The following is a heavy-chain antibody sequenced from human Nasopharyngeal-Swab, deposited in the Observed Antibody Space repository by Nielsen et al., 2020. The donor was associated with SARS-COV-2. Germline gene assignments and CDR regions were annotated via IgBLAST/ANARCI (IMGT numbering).Heavy chain of an antibody. V-gene: IGHV4-39*07. D-gene: IGHD3-3*01. CDR2: IYYSGST. Sequence: RQAPGKGLEWIGSIYYSGSTYYNPSPKSRVTIPVDTSKNQFSLKLSSVTAADTAVYYCASSPYDFWSGYRFDYWGQGTLVTVSS. CDR3: ASSPYDFWSGYRFDY. J-gene: IGHJ4*02.